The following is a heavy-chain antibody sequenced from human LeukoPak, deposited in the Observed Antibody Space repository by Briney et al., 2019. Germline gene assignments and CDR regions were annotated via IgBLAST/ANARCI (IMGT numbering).Heavy chain of an antibody. V-gene: IGHV1-69*05. Sequence: GASVKVSCKSSGGTFSSYAIRWVRKAPGQGLEWMEGIIPIFGTANYVKKFQGRVTTTTAETTSTTYIELSSLTSDDTAAYYCARVLYSSGWYFDYWGQGTLVTVSS. D-gene: IGHD6-19*01. CDR2: IIPIFGTA. CDR3: ARVLYSSGWYFDY. CDR1: GGTFSSYA. J-gene: IGHJ4*02.